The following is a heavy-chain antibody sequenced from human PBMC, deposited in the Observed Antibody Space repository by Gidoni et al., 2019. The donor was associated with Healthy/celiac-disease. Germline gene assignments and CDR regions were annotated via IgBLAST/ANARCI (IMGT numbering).Heavy chain of an antibody. CDR3: ARDSLLGAYYYGMDV. CDR2: IWYDGSNK. V-gene: IGHV3-33*01. J-gene: IGHJ6*02. Sequence: QVQLVESGGGVVQPGRSLRLSCAASGFTFSSYGMHWVRQAPGKGLGWVAVIWYDGSNKYYADAVKGRFTISRDNSKNTLYLQMNSLRAEDTAVYYCARDSLLGAYYYGMDVWGQGTTVTVSS. CDR1: GFTFSSYG.